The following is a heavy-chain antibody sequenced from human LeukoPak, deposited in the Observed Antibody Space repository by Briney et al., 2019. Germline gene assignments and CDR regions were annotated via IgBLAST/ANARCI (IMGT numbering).Heavy chain of an antibody. CDR2: IYYSGST. V-gene: IGHV4-30-4*01. CDR1: GGSISSGDYY. D-gene: IGHD1-26*01. Sequence: PPQTLSLTCTVSGGSISSGDYYWSWIRQPPGKGLEWIGYIYYSGSTYYNPSLKSRVTISVDTSKNQFSLKLSSVTAADTAVYYCARDREGATNFDPWGQGTLVTVSS. CDR3: ARDREGATNFDP. J-gene: IGHJ5*02.